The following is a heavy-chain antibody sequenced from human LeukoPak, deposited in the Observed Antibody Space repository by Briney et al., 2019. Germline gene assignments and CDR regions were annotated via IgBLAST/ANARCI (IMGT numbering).Heavy chain of an antibody. CDR1: GYTFTGYY. Sequence: ASVKVSCKASGYTFTGYYMRWVRQAPGQGLEWMGWINPNSGGTNYAQKFQGRVTMTRDTSISTAYMELSRLRSDDTAVYYCARASLGWNFEFDYWGQGTLVTVSS. D-gene: IGHD1-7*01. V-gene: IGHV1-2*02. J-gene: IGHJ4*02. CDR3: ARASLGWNFEFDY. CDR2: INPNSGGT.